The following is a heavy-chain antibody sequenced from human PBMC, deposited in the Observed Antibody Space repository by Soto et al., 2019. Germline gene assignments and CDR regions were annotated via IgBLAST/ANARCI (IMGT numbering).Heavy chain of an antibody. CDR3: ARGGYSSSWYHPYCDY. Sequence: SETLSLTCTVSGGSISSYYWSWIRQPPGKGLEWIGYIYYSGSTNYNPSLKSRVTISVDTSKNQFSLKLSSVTAADTAVYYCARGGYSSSWYHPYCDYWGQGTLVTVS. D-gene: IGHD6-13*01. CDR1: GGSISSYY. CDR2: IYYSGST. J-gene: IGHJ4*02. V-gene: IGHV4-59*01.